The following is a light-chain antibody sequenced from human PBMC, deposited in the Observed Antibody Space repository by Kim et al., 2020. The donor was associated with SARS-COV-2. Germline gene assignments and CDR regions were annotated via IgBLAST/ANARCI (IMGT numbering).Light chain of an antibody. J-gene: IGLJ2*01. V-gene: IGLV2-14*03. CDR2: DFS. CDR1: SINVGRYDH. Sequence: GQPITISWNGTSINVGRYDHVSWYQQYPGQAPKLMIYDFSHRPSGVSNRFSGSKSGKTASLTISGLQAEDEADYYCSSYTATTTLVFGGGTQLTVL. CDR3: SSYTATTTLV.